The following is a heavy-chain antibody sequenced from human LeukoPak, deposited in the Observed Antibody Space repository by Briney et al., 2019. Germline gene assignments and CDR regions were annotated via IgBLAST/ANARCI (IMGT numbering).Heavy chain of an antibody. D-gene: IGHD3-3*01. J-gene: IGHJ4*02. CDR1: GYTFTGYY. Sequence: GESLKVSCKASGYTFTGYYMHWVRQAPGLGLEWMGWINPNSGDTNYAQKFQGRVTMTRDTSISTAYMELSRLRSDDTAVYFCATQYYDFWNGGILSSYFDFWGQGTLVTVSS. V-gene: IGHV1-2*02. CDR3: ATQYYDFWNGGILSSYFDF. CDR2: INPNSGDT.